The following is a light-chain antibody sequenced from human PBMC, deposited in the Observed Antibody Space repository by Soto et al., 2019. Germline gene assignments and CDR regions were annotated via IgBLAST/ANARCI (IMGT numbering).Light chain of an antibody. V-gene: IGKV1-9*01. CDR2: DAS. CDR3: QQLNGYLELT. CDR1: QGISTY. J-gene: IGKJ4*01. Sequence: DIQLTQYASFLSASVRDRVSITGRASQGISTYLAWYQQKLGKAPKLLIYDASTLQSGVPSRFSGSRSGTEFTLTISSLQPEDFATYYCQQLNGYLELTFGGGTKVDI.